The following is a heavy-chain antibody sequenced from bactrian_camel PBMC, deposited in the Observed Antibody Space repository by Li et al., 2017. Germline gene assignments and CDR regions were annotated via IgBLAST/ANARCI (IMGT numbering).Heavy chain of an antibody. D-gene: IGHD2*01. CDR2: ICTNGGST. Sequence: VQLVESGGGSVQAGESLRLSCSTSGSPYESYCMGWFRQAPGAEREGVAAICTNGGSTYYADSVKGRFTISRDNAKNILTLEMSNLLPQDTGMYYCVVSPSYCSGGYYFLSKPRPYDYWGQGTQVTVS. CDR3: VVSPSYCSGGYYFLSKPRPYDY. V-gene: IGHV3S59*01. CDR1: GSPYESYC. J-gene: IGHJ4*01.